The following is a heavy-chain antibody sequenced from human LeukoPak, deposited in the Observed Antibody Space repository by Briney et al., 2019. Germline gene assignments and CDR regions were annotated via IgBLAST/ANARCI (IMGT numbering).Heavy chain of an antibody. D-gene: IGHD6-13*01. V-gene: IGHV4-59*01. J-gene: IGHJ2*01. CDR1: GASISSYY. Sequence: PSETLSLTCSVSGASISSYYWSWTRQPPGKGLEWIGHMYYSGSSYYNPSLTGRVTVSIDTSKNQFSLKLNSVTAADTAVYYCATLASGMAAAGSFWYFDLWGRGTLVTVSS. CDR2: MYYSGSS. CDR3: ATLASGMAAAGSFWYFDL.